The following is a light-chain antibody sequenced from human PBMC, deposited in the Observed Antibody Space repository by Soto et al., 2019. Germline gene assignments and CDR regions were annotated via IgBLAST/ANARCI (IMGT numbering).Light chain of an antibody. CDR2: GAS. CDR1: RSVSSN. V-gene: IGKV3-15*01. J-gene: IGKJ1*01. Sequence: EIVMTQSPATLSVSPGERATLSCRASRSVSSNLAWYQQKPGQAPRLLIYGASTRATGIPARFSGSGSGTEFTLTISSLQSEDFAVYYCQQYNNWPPGTFGQGTKV. CDR3: QQYNNWPPGT.